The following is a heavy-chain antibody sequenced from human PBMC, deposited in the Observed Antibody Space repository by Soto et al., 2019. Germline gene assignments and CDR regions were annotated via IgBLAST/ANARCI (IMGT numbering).Heavy chain of an antibody. D-gene: IGHD6-6*01. CDR3: ARDRGWNSSPGYSDY. CDR2: INSGSTI. V-gene: IGHV3-48*03. Sequence: EVRLVESGGGLLQPEGSLRLSWAAPGLPLRNYEMNWFRQPQGGGLEWVSYINSGSTIYYADSVKGRFTISRDNAKNSLYLQMNSLRAEDTAVYYCARDRGWNSSPGYSDYWGQGTLVTVSS. J-gene: IGHJ4*02. CDR1: GLPLRNYE.